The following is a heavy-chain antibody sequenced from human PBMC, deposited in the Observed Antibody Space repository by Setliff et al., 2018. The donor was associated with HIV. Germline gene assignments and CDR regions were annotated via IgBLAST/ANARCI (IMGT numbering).Heavy chain of an antibody. D-gene: IGHD2-2*01. V-gene: IGHV4-38-2*01. CDR2: IHHSGNT. CDR3: ARGVHCTSTACYPSFYFDY. Sequence: SETLSLTCAVSGYSISSGHYWGWIRQSPGKGLEWIASIHHSGNTYHNPSLKSRVTMSVDTSKNQVSLKLTSVTAEDTAVFYCARGVHCTSTACYPSFYFDYWGQGIMVTVSS. CDR1: GYSISSGHY. J-gene: IGHJ4*02.